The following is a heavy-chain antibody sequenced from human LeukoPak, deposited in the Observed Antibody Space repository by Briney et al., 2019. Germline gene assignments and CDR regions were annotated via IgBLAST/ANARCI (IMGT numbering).Heavy chain of an antibody. V-gene: IGHV4-59*12. Sequence: PSETLSLTCTVSGGSMSPYHWGWIRQPPGKGLEWTGYIYYSGSTNYNPSLKSRVTMSVDTSKNQFSLKLSSVTAADTAVYYCARDRPPNDFDYWGQGTLVTVSS. CDR1: GGSMSPYH. CDR3: ARDRPPNDFDY. D-gene: IGHD2-8*01. J-gene: IGHJ4*02. CDR2: IYYSGST.